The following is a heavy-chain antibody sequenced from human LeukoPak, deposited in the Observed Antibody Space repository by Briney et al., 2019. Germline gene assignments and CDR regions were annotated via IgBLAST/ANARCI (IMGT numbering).Heavy chain of an antibody. CDR3: ARDLIAAAGTVWYFQH. CDR2: ISYDGSNK. V-gene: IGHV3-30*14. J-gene: IGHJ1*01. Sequence: GGSLRLSCAASGFTFGSYAMHWVRQAPGKGLEWVAVISYDGSNKYYADSVKGRFTISRDNSKNTLYLQMNSLRAEDTAVYYCARDLIAAAGTVWYFQHWGQGTLVTVSS. D-gene: IGHD6-13*01. CDR1: GFTFGSYA.